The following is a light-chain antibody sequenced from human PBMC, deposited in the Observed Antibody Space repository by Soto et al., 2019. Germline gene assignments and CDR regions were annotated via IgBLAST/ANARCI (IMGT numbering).Light chain of an antibody. Sequence: DIQMTESPSTLSASVLVTVRVTCLASQIVSGWMACYHQKPGEAPKLLIYDASALPRGVSSRFSGSGSGTKFTLTIASLQPDDFATYYCQQYETFSGTFGPGTKVDIK. V-gene: IGKV1-5*01. J-gene: IGKJ1*01. CDR2: DAS. CDR3: QQYETFSGT. CDR1: QIVSGW.